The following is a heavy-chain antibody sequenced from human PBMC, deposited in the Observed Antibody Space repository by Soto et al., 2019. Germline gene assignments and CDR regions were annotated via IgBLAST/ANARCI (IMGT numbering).Heavy chain of an antibody. V-gene: IGHV3-30*03. D-gene: IGHD2-2*01. CDR1: GFTFSSYG. CDR2: ISYDGSNK. Sequence: LRLSCAASGFTFSSYGMHWVRQAPGKGLEWVAVISYDGSNKYYADSVKGRFTISRDNSKNTLYLQMNSLRAEDTAVYYCASGVVPAAHYYYGMDVWGQGTTVTVSS. J-gene: IGHJ6*02. CDR3: ASGVVPAAHYYYGMDV.